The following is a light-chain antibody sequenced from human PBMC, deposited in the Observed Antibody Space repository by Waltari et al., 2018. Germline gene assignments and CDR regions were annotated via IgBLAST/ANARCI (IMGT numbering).Light chain of an antibody. J-gene: IGKJ3*01. CDR3: QQYNNWPPLFT. V-gene: IGKV3-15*01. CDR2: GAS. CDR1: QSISDN. Sequence: EIVMTQSPATLSVSPGERATLSCRASQSISDNVAWYQQKPGQAPRLLIYGASTRATGIPARFRGSGSGTEFTLSISSLQSEDSGVYYCQQYNNWPPLFTFGPGTKVDMK.